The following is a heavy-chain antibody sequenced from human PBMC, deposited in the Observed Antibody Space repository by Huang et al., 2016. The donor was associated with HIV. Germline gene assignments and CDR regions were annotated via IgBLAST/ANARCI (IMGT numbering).Heavy chain of an antibody. J-gene: IGHJ4*02. CDR3: ATDLGGYSFDY. Sequence: QEQLVESGGGVVQSGGSLRLSCATAGFIFSHYGMHWFRGAAGKGVEWVAFLRFDGGNKHYADSAKGRFTISRDNSKKMLFLEMNSLRGDDTAFYYCATDLGGYSFDYWGQGALVSVSS. CDR2: LRFDGGNK. V-gene: IGHV3-30*02. CDR1: GFIFSHYG. D-gene: IGHD2-21*02.